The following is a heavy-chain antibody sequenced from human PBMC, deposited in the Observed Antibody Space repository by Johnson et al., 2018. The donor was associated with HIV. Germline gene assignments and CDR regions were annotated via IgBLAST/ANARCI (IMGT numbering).Heavy chain of an antibody. CDR3: AKPITSSIRFRGDAFDI. Sequence: VQLVESGGGFLQPGGSLRLSCAASGFTFNSYAMSWVRQAPGKGLEWVSGISGGGDNTYYADSVKGRFTISRDNSKNTPYLQMNSLRADDTAVYYCAKPITSSIRFRGDAFDIWGQGTMVTVSS. CDR1: GFTFNSYA. CDR2: ISGGGDNT. J-gene: IGHJ3*02. V-gene: IGHV3-23*04. D-gene: IGHD2-2*01.